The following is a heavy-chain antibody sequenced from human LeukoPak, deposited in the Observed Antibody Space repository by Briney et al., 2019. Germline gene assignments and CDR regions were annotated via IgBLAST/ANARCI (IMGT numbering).Heavy chain of an antibody. CDR3: ARDNDGIVVVPAAPDAFDI. D-gene: IGHD2-2*01. Sequence: ASVKVSCKASGYTFTSYYMHWVRQAPGQGLEWMGIINPSGGSTSYAQKFQGRVTMTRDTSTSTVYMELSSLRSEDTAVYYCARDNDGIVVVPAAPDAFDIWGQGTMVTVSS. J-gene: IGHJ3*02. V-gene: IGHV1-46*01. CDR2: INPSGGST. CDR1: GYTFTSYY.